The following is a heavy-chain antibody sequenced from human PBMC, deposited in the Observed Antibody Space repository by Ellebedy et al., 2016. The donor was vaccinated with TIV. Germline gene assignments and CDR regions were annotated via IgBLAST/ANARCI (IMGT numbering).Heavy chain of an antibody. V-gene: IGHV3-48*03. Sequence: GESLKISCAASGFSFSTYEMNWVRQAPGKGLEWVSYISSSSNIKYYADSVKGRFTISRDNAKNSLYLHMNSLRAEDTAVYYCAGGPLQNWFDPWGQGTLVTVSS. D-gene: IGHD3-16*01. CDR2: ISSSSNIK. CDR1: GFSFSTYE. J-gene: IGHJ5*02. CDR3: AGGPLQNWFDP.